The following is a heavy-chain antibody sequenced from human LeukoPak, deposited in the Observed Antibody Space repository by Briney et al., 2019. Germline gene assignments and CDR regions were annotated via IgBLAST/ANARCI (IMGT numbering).Heavy chain of an antibody. CDR1: GFTFSIYA. D-gene: IGHD3-22*01. CDR2: MCGTAGCT. CDR3: AKDRPNFHENSGHYYRRDGDS. Sequence: GGSLRLXCAASGFTFSIYAMSWVRQAPGKGLEWVASMCGTAGCTFYPDSVKGRFTISRDNSKNVLYLRMNSLTAEDTAIYYCAKDRPNFHENSGHYYRRDGDSWGQGTLVTVSS. V-gene: IGHV3-23*01. J-gene: IGHJ5*01.